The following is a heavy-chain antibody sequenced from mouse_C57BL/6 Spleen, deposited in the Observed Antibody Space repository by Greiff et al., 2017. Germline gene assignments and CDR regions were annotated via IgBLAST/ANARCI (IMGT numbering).Heavy chain of an antibody. CDR3: TRENDYGSSPTGFDY. CDR1: GYTFTSYW. V-gene: IGHV1-5*01. D-gene: IGHD1-1*01. J-gene: IGHJ2*01. CDR2: IYPGNSDT. Sequence: EVQLQQSGTVLARPGASVKMSCKTSGYTFTSYWMHWVKQRPGQGLEWIGAIYPGNSDTSYNQKFKGKAKLTAVTSASTAYMELSSLTNEDSAVYYCTRENDYGSSPTGFDYWGQGTTLTVSS.